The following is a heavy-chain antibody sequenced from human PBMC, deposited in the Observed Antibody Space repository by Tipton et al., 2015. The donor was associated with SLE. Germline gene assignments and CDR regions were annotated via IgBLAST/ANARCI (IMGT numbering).Heavy chain of an antibody. J-gene: IGHJ4*02. D-gene: IGHD1-26*01. V-gene: IGHV4-34*01. Sequence: TLSLTCTVSGGSISSYYWSWIRQPPGKGLEWIGEINHSGSTNYNPSLKSRVTISVDTSKNQFSLKLSSVTAADTAVYYCANTVGAHSEWGQGTLVTVSS. CDR2: INHSGST. CDR1: GGSISSYY. CDR3: ANTVGAHSE.